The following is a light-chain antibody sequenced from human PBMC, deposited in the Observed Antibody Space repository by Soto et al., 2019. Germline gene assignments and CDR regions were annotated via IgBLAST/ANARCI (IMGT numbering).Light chain of an antibody. CDR3: SSYTSSSTRV. V-gene: IGLV2-14*01. CDR1: SSDVGGYNY. Sequence: QPVLTQPASVSGSPGQSITISCTGTSSDVGGYNYVSWYQQHPGKAPKPMIYDVSNRPSGVSNRFSGSKSGNTASLTISGLQAEDEADYYCSSYTSSSTRVFGGGTKVTVL. CDR2: DVS. J-gene: IGLJ2*01.